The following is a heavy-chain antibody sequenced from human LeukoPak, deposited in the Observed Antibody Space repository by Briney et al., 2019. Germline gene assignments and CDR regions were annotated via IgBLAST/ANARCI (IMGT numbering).Heavy chain of an antibody. CDR1: GFTFSSYA. D-gene: IGHD3-10*01. CDR3: AKGDGLLWFGELFVDDAFDI. CDR2: ISGSGGST. V-gene: IGHV3-23*01. Sequence: GGSLRLSCAASGFTFSSYAMSWVRQAPGKWLEWVSAISGSGGSTYYADSVKGRFTISRDNSKNTLYLQMNSLRAEDTAVYYCAKGDGLLWFGELFVDDAFDIWGQGTMVTVSS. J-gene: IGHJ3*02.